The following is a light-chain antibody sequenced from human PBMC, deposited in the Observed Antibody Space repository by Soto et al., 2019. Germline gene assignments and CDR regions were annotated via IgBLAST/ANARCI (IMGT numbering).Light chain of an antibody. CDR3: QQYAMSPLT. CDR1: QSVGRN. CDR2: AAS. Sequence: EIVVTQSPGILSVSPGDRATLSCRASQSVGRNLAWYQQKPGQAPTLLIYAASSRATGISDRFSGSGSGTDFTLTIRRLEPEDFAVYYCQQYAMSPLTFGGGTKVEIK. V-gene: IGKV3-20*01. J-gene: IGKJ4*01.